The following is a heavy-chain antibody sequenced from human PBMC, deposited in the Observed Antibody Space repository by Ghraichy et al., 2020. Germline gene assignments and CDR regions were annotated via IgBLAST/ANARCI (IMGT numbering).Heavy chain of an antibody. D-gene: IGHD3-3*01. CDR1: GYNVTSYD. CDR2: MNPNSGNT. CDR3: ARVPKIQRTIFGVVIIRSDWFDP. Sequence: ASVKVSCKASGYNVTSYDISWERQAPGQGLEWMGWMNPNSGNTGYAQKFQGRVTMTRNTSISTAYMELSSLRSEDTAVYYCARVPKIQRTIFGVVIIRSDWFDPWGQGSLVTVSS. V-gene: IGHV1-8*01. J-gene: IGHJ5*02.